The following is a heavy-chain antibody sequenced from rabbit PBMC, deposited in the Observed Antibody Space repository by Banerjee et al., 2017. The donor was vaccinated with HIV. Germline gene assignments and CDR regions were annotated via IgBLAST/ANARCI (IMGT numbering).Heavy chain of an antibody. Sequence: QEQLVESGGGLFQPGGSLALTCKASGFSLSENYAMCWVRQAPGKGLEWIACIKSSSGNTLYATWAKGQFSISKASCTTITLQMTSLTAADTAIYFCARDLAGVIGWNFNLWGPSTLVTDS. V-gene: IGHV1S45*01. CDR3: ARDLAGVIGWNFNL. CDR2: IKSSSGNT. CDR1: GFSLSENYA. D-gene: IGHD4-1*01. J-gene: IGHJ4*01.